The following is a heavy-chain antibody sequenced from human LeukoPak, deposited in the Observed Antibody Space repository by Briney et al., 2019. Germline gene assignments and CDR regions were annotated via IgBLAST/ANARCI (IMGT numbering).Heavy chain of an antibody. V-gene: IGHV4-34*01. CDR1: GGSFSGYY. CDR3: ARGRFPKYFQH. CDR2: INHSGST. Sequence: SETLSLTCAVYGGSFSGYYWSWIRQPPGKGLEWIGEINHSGSTNYNPSLKSRVTISVDTSKNQFSLKLSSVTAADTAVYYCARGRFPKYFQHWARAPWSPSPQ. J-gene: IGHJ1*01.